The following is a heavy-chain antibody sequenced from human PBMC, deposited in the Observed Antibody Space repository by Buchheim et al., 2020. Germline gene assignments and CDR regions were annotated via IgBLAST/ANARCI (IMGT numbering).Heavy chain of an antibody. CDR2: ITHSVSS. Sequence: QVQLQESGPGLVKPSGTLSLTCAVSGGSISSSNWWSWVRQPPGKGLEWIGEITHSVSSNYNPSLKSRVTIPVDKSKTQYFLKLSSVTAADTAVYYCAREDSSSSNILDYWGQGTL. D-gene: IGHD6-6*01. J-gene: IGHJ4*02. V-gene: IGHV4-4*02. CDR1: GGSISSSNW. CDR3: AREDSSSSNILDY.